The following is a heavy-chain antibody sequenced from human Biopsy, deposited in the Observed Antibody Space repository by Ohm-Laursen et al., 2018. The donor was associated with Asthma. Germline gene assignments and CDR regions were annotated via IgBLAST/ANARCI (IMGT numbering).Heavy chain of an antibody. V-gene: IGHV2-5*02. Sequence: TQTLTLTCTFSGFSLSATGVGVGWIRQPPGKALEWLALIYWDDDERYSPSLRNRLTITKDTSKNQVVLRMTNVDPVDTGTYFCARAMRRVSSSCFDYWGLGFLVSVSS. J-gene: IGHJ4*01. CDR3: ARAMRRVSSSCFDY. CDR1: GFSLSATGVG. CDR2: IYWDDDE. D-gene: IGHD2/OR15-2a*01.